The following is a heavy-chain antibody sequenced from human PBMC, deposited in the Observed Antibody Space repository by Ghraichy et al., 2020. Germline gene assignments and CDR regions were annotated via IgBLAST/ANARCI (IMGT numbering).Heavy chain of an antibody. J-gene: IGHJ6*03. V-gene: IGHV3-74*01. Sequence: GESLNISCAASGFTFSSYWMHWVRQAPGKGLVWVSRINSDGSSTSYADSVKGRFTISRDNAKNTLYLQMNSLRAEDTAVYYCARGVYSSSNYYYYYYMDVWGKGTTDTV. CDR3: ARGVYSSSNYYYYYYMDV. D-gene: IGHD6-6*01. CDR1: GFTFSSYW. CDR2: INSDGSST.